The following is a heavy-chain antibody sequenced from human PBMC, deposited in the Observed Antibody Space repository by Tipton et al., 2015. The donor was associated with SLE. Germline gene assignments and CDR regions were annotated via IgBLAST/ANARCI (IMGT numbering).Heavy chain of an antibody. CDR2: IYTSGST. CDR3: ATNTAYYYYYYGMDV. D-gene: IGHD2/OR15-2a*01. CDR1: GGSISSGSYY. J-gene: IGHJ6*02. V-gene: IGHV4-61*02. Sequence: TLSLTCTVSGGSISSGSYYWSWIRQPAGKGLEWIGRIYTSGSTNYNPSLKSRVTISVDTSKNQFSLRLSSVTAADTAVYYCATNTAYYYYYYGMDVWGHGTTVTVSS.